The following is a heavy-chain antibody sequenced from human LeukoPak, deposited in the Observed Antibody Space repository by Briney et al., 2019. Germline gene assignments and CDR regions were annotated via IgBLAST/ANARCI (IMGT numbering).Heavy chain of an antibody. CDR1: GGSISSYY. J-gene: IGHJ4*02. CDR2: INTSGST. Sequence: SETLSLTCTVSGGSISSYYWSWIRQPAGKGLEWIGRINTSGSTNYNPSLKGRVTMSVDTSKNHFSLNLSSVTAADTAVYFCAREPQQRGFDYWGQGTLVTVSS. CDR3: AREPQQRGFDY. V-gene: IGHV4-4*07. D-gene: IGHD6-13*01.